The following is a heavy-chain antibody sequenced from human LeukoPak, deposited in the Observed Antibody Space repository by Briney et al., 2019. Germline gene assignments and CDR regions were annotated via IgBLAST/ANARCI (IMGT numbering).Heavy chain of an antibody. CDR2: FDTKDGET. V-gene: IGHV1-24*01. J-gene: IGHJ4*02. D-gene: IGHD1-7*01. Sequence: ASVKVSCKVSGYTLTELSMHWVRQAPGKGLEWMGGFDTKDGETIYAQKFQGRVTMTEDTSTDTAYMELSSLRSEDTAVYYCATEARNWNYVLAFDYWGQGTLVTVSS. CDR3: ATEARNWNYVLAFDY. CDR1: GYTLTELS.